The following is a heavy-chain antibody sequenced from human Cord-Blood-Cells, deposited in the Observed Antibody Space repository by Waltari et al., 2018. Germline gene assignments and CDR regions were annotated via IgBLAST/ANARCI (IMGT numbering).Heavy chain of an antibody. CDR1: GGSVSSGSYS. CDR2: IYYSGST. CDR3: ARDTIFGVVNYYYYYGMDV. V-gene: IGHV4-61*01. J-gene: IGHJ6*02. D-gene: IGHD3-3*01. Sequence: QVQLQESGPGLVKPSETLSLTCTVSGGSVSSGSYSWSWIRQPPGKGLEWIGYIYYSGSTNYNPSLKSRVTISVDTSKNQFSLKLSSVTAADTAVYYCARDTIFGVVNYYYYYGMDVWGQGTTVTVSS.